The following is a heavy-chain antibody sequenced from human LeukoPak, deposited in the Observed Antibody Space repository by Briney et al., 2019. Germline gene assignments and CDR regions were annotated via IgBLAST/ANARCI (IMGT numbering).Heavy chain of an antibody. CDR1: GFTFSSYW. V-gene: IGHV3-23*01. J-gene: IGHJ4*02. D-gene: IGHD2-15*01. Sequence: QSGGSLRLSCAASGFTFSSYWMSWVRQAPGKGLEWVSAISGTGDRTFYANSVQGRFTISRDNAKNTLYLQMNSLRAEDTAVYYCARIGYYDYWGQGTLVTVSS. CDR3: ARIGYYDY. CDR2: ISGTGDRT.